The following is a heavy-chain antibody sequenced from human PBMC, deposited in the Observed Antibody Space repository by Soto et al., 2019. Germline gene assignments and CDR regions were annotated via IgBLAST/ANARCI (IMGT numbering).Heavy chain of an antibody. CDR1: GFTFSSYG. V-gene: IGHV3-33*01. Sequence: GGSLRLSCAASGFTFSSYGMHWVRQAPGKGLEWVAVIWYDGSNKYYADSVKGRFTISRDNSKNTLYLQMNSLRAEDTAVYYCARDPVDCSGGSCSIWAYYYYYGMDVWGQGTTVTVSS. D-gene: IGHD2-15*01. CDR2: IWYDGSNK. J-gene: IGHJ6*02. CDR3: ARDPVDCSGGSCSIWAYYYYYGMDV.